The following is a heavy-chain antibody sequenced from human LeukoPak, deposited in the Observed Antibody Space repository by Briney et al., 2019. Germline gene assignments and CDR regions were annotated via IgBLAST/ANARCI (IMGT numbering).Heavy chain of an antibody. CDR2: IDPNSGDT. D-gene: IGHD3-16*02. J-gene: IGHJ4*02. CDR3: ARRSSVVSSLYY. Sequence: ASVKVSCKASGYTLTDFFFHWVRQAPGQGLEWVGWIDPNSGDTNYAQKFQGRVTMTRDTSINTAYMDLTRLRSDDTAVYFCARRSSVVSSLYYRGQGTLSPSPQ. V-gene: IGHV1-2*02. CDR1: GYTLTDFF.